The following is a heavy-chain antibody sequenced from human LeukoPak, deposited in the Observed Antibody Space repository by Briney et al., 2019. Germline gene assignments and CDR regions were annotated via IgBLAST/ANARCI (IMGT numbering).Heavy chain of an antibody. CDR2: ISAYNGNT. CDR3: ARDHRDIVATEFDY. D-gene: IGHD5-12*01. CDR1: GYTFTSYG. J-gene: IGHJ4*02. Sequence: ASVKVSCKASGYTFTSYGISWVRQAPGQGLEWMGWISAYNGNTNYAQKLQGRVTMTTDTSTSTAYMELRSLRSDDTAVYYCARDHRDIVATEFDYWGQGTLVTVSS. V-gene: IGHV1-18*01.